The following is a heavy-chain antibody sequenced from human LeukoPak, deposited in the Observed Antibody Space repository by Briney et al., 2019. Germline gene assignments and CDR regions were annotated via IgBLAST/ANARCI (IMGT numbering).Heavy chain of an antibody. CDR3: AREESGYSSGWFDY. CDR2: IYYSGST. D-gene: IGHD6-19*01. CDR1: GGSIRGYY. J-gene: IGHJ4*02. Sequence: SETLSLTCTVSGGSIRGYYWSWIRQPPGKGLEWTGYIYYSGSTNYNPSLKSRVTISVDTSKNQFSLKLSSVTAADTAVYYCAREESGYSSGWFDYWGQGTLVTVSS. V-gene: IGHV4-59*12.